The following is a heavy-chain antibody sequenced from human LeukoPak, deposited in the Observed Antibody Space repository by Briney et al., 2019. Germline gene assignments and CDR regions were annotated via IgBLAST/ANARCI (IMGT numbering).Heavy chain of an antibody. CDR1: GFTFTNYA. CDR3: ARGPSGYHNT. J-gene: IGHJ4*02. Sequence: GGSLRLSCAASGFTFTNYAMSWVRQAPGKGLEWVSGISGSDASTYYADSVKSRFTISRDNSKNTPYLQMNSLRAEDTAVYYCARGPSGYHNTGGQGTLVTVSS. V-gene: IGHV3-23*01. CDR2: ISGSDAST. D-gene: IGHD5-12*01.